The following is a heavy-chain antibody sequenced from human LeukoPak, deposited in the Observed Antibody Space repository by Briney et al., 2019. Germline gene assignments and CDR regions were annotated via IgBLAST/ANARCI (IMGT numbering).Heavy chain of an antibody. CDR3: AHSGQTTAFSNPLYYYGLDV. Sequence: SETLSLTCAVYGASLSGYYWSWVIQPPGKGLEWIGEINHSGSTNYNPSLKSRVTISVDTSKNQFSLKLSSVTAADTAVYYCAHSGQTTAFSNPLYYYGLDVWGKGTTVTVSS. D-gene: IGHD1-1*01. V-gene: IGHV4-34*01. CDR2: INHSGST. CDR1: GASLSGYY. J-gene: IGHJ6*04.